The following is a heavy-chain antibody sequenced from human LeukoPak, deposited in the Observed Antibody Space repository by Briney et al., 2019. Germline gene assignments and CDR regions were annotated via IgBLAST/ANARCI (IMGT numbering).Heavy chain of an antibody. V-gene: IGHV3-23*01. CDR2: ISGSGGST. J-gene: IGHJ6*02. CDR3: ARRNERTRTYYYGMDV. D-gene: IGHD1-1*01. Sequence: GGSLRLSCAASGFTFSSYAMSWVRQAPGKGLEWVSAISGSGGSTYYADSVKGRFTISRDNSKNTLYLQMNSLRAEDTAVYYCARRNERTRTYYYGMDVWGQGTTVTVSS. CDR1: GFTFSSYA.